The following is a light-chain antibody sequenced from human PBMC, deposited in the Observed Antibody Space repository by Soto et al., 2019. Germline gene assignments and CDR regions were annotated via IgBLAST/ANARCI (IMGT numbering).Light chain of an antibody. J-gene: IGLJ1*01. CDR1: SSDVGGYNY. V-gene: IGLV2-11*01. CDR3: CSYAGSYTYV. Sequence: QSVLTQRRSVSGSPGQSVTISCTGTSSDVGGYNYVSWYQQHPGKAPKLMIYDVSKRPSGVPDRFSGSKSGNTASLTISGLQAEDEDDYYCCSYAGSYTYVFGTGTKLTVL. CDR2: DVS.